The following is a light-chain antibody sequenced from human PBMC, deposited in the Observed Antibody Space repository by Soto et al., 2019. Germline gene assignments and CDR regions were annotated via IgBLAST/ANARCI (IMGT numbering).Light chain of an antibody. CDR1: QRVSSN. V-gene: IGKV3-15*01. J-gene: IGKJ4*01. CDR3: QQYHEWPLS. Sequence: EIVLTQSPGTLSLSPGERATLSCRASQRVSSNLAWYQQKPGQAPRLLIYGVSTRATGIPARFSGSGSGTEFTLTISSLQPEDFAVYYCQQYHEWPLSFGGGTKVDIK. CDR2: GVS.